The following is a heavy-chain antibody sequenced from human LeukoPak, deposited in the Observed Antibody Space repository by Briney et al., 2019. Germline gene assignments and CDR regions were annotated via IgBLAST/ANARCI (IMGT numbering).Heavy chain of an antibody. V-gene: IGHV3-15*01. CDR3: TTEPDSSGWFAVDY. CDR1: GFTFTDAW. J-gene: IGHJ4*02. D-gene: IGHD6-19*01. CDR2: IKSKTDGGTA. Sequence: GGSLRLSCAASGFTFTDAWMTWVRQAPGKGLEWIGRIKSKTDGGTAAYAAPLKGRFTISRDDAKNILYLHINSLKIDDTGVYYCTTEPDSSGWFAVDYWGQGILVTVSS.